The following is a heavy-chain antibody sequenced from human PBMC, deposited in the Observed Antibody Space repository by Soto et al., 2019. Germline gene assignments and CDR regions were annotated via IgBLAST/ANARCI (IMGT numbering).Heavy chain of an antibody. CDR1: GFTFSSYA. V-gene: IGHV3-30-3*01. Sequence: QPGGSLRLSCAASGFTFSSYAMHWVRQAPGKGLEWVAVISYDGSNKYYADTVKGRFTISRDNSKNTLYLQMNSLRAEDTAVYYCARDQGYYDFWSGYYAAPDYYYYGMDVWGQGTTVTAP. D-gene: IGHD3-3*01. CDR2: ISYDGSNK. J-gene: IGHJ6*02. CDR3: ARDQGYYDFWSGYYAAPDYYYYGMDV.